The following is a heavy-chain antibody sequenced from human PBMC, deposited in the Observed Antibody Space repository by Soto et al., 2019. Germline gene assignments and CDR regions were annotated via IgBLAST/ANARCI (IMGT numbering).Heavy chain of an antibody. D-gene: IGHD6-6*01. J-gene: IGHJ6*02. CDR1: GFTFSSYG. V-gene: IGHV3-30*18. CDR3: AKDFSELVPPLYGMDV. CDR2: ISYDGSNK. Sequence: QVQLVESGGGVVQPGRSLRLSCAASGFTFSSYGMHWVRQAPGKGLEWVAVISYDGSNKYYADSVKGRFTISRDNSKNTLYLQMTSLRAEDTAVYYCAKDFSELVPPLYGMDVWGPGTTVTVSS.